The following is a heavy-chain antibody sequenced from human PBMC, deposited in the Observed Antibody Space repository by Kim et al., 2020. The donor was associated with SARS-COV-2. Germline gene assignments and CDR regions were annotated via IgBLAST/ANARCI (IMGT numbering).Heavy chain of an antibody. V-gene: IGHV1-18*01. J-gene: IGHJ4*02. CDR2: GDT. Sequence: GDTKFAQTVQGRATMTTETSTSTAYLELRNLRSDDTAVYYCARVAVAYMDYWGQGTLVTVSS. CDR3: ARVAVAYMDY. D-gene: IGHD2-15*01.